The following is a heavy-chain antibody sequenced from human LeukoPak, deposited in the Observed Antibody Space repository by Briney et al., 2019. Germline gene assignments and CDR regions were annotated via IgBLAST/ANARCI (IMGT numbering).Heavy chain of an antibody. V-gene: IGHV1-69*04. D-gene: IGHD2-15*01. CDR1: GGTFSSYA. Sequence: GASVKVSCKASGGTFSSYAISWVRQAPGQGLEWMGRIIPILGIANYAQKFQGRVKITADKSTSTAYMELSSLRSEDTAVYYCARDHSRGAFDIWGQGTMVTVSS. J-gene: IGHJ3*02. CDR2: IIPILGIA. CDR3: ARDHSRGAFDI.